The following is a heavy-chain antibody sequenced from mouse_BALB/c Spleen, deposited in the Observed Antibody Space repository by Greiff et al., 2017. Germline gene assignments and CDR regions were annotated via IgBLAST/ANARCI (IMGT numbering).Heavy chain of an antibody. CDR2: INPYNGGT. Sequence: LVKPGASMKISCKASGYSFTGYTLNWVKQSHGKNLEWIGLINPYNGGTSHNQKFKGKATLTVDKSSSTAYMEFLSLTSEDSAVYYCARGTTVGAMDYWGQGTSVTVSS. CDR3: ARGTTVGAMDY. CDR1: GYSFTGYT. D-gene: IGHD1-1*01. V-gene: IGHV1-26*01. J-gene: IGHJ4*01.